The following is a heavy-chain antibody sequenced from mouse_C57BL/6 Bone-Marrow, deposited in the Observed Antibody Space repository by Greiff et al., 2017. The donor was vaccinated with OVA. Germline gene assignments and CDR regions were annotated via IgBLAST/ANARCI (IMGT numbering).Heavy chain of an antibody. CDR3: ARQSTVVGHYYAMDY. D-gene: IGHD1-1*01. Sequence: VMLVESGPGLVAPSQSLSITCTVSGFSLTSYGVHWVRQPPGKGLEWLVVIWSDGSTTYNSALKSRLSISKDNSKSQVFLKMNSLQTDDTAMYYCARQSTVVGHYYAMDYWGQGTSVTVSS. J-gene: IGHJ4*01. CDR1: GFSLTSYG. CDR2: IWSDGST. V-gene: IGHV2-6-1*01.